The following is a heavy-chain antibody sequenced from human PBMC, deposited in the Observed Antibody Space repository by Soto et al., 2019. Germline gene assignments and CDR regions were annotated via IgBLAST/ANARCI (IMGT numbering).Heavy chain of an antibody. CDR1: GGSVSSGSYY. J-gene: IGHJ4*02. CDR2: IYYSGST. V-gene: IGHV4-61*01. CDR3: ARAQGVYYDSSGYY. Sequence: QVQLQESGPGLVKPSETLSLTCTVSGGSVSSGSYYWSWIRQPPGKGLEWIGYIYYSGSTNYNPSLKSRVTISVDTSKNQFSLKLSSVTAADTAVYYCARAQGVYYDSSGYYWGQGTLVTVSS. D-gene: IGHD3-22*01.